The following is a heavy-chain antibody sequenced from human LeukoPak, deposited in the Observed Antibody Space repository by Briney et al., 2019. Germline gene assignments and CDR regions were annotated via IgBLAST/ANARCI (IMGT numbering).Heavy chain of an antibody. D-gene: IGHD3-22*01. CDR2: IYSSGST. Sequence: SETLSLTCTVSGGSIGSYYWSWIRQPAGKGLEWIGRIYSSGSTNYNPSLKSRVTMSVDTSKNQFSLKLSSVTAADTAVYYCARDRYYYDSSGYYYYFDYWGQGTLVTVSS. CDR3: ARDRYYYDSSGYYYYFDY. CDR1: GGSIGSYY. V-gene: IGHV4-4*07. J-gene: IGHJ4*02.